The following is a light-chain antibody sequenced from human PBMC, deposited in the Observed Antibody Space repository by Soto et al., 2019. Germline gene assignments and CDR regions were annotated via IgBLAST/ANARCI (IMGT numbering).Light chain of an antibody. J-gene: IGKJ2*01. Sequence: DIQMTKSPSSVSASVGDRVTITCRASQGISNWSAWYQQKPGEAPKVLIYAAYTLQSGVPSRFSVSGSGTEVTPTIISLQPEDFATYYCRRADSLPRAFDQGTKLEIK. CDR1: QGISNW. V-gene: IGKV1-12*01. CDR3: RRADSLPRA. CDR2: AAY.